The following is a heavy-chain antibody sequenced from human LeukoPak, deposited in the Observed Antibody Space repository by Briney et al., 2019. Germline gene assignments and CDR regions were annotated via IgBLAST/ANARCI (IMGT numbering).Heavy chain of an antibody. Sequence: GGSLRLSCAASGFIFSTYGMYWVRRAPGKGLEWVAFIRHDGSIKNYADFVKGRSTISRDNSKNTLYLQMDSLRAEDTAVYYCAKDSLADIDYWGQGTLVTVSS. D-gene: IGHD3-16*01. J-gene: IGHJ4*02. CDR1: GFIFSTYG. V-gene: IGHV3-30*02. CDR3: AKDSLADIDY. CDR2: IRHDGSIK.